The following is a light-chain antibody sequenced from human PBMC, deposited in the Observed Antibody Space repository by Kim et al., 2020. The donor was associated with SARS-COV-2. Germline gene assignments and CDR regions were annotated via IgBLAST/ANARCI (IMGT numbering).Light chain of an antibody. V-gene: IGKV3-15*01. Sequence: EIVMTQSPATLSVSPGERATLSCRASQSVSSNLAWYQQKPGQAPRLLIYGASTRATGIPSRFSGSGSGTEFTLTISSLQSEDFAVYSCQQYNNWPYTCGQGTKLEI. CDR2: GAS. J-gene: IGKJ2*01. CDR1: QSVSSN. CDR3: QQYNNWPYT.